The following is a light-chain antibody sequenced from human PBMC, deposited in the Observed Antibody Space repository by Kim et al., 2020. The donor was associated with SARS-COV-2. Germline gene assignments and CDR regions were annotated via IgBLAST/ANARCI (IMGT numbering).Light chain of an antibody. J-gene: IGLJ3*02. CDR2: LEGSGTY. CDR1: SGHSSYI. CDR3: ETWDSNTHV. V-gene: IGLV4-60*03. Sequence: QPVLTQTSSASASLGSSVKLTCTLSSGHSSYIIAWHQQQSGRAPRYLMKLEGSGTYNKGSGVPDRFSGSSSGADRYLTISNLQSEDESDYYCETWDSNTHVFGGGTQLTVL.